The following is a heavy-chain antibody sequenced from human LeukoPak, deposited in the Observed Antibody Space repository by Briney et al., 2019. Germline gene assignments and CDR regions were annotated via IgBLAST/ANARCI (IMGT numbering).Heavy chain of an antibody. CDR1: GFTFSNAW. CDR3: TTARTGSFVRFNY. Sequence: GGSLRLSCAASGFTFSNAWMSWVRQAPGKGLEWVGRIKSKTDGGTTDYAAPVKGRFTISRDDSKNTLYLQMNTLKTEDTAVYYCTTARTGSFVRFNYWGQGTLVTVSS. CDR2: IKSKTDGGTT. V-gene: IGHV3-15*01. J-gene: IGHJ4*02. D-gene: IGHD3-9*01.